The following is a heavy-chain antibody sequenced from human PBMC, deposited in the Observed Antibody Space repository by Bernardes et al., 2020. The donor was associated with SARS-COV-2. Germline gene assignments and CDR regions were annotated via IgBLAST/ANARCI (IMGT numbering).Heavy chain of an antibody. J-gene: IGHJ1*01. Sequence: GGSLRLSCVASGFTLRNLWMSWVRQAPGKGLEWVSAISGSGSGTYYADSVKGRFTVSRDNSKNILYLQLNSLRAEDTAVYFCAKGRIGSDFWSGHSLWGQGTLMTVSS. CDR1: GFTLRNLW. CDR2: ISGSGSGT. D-gene: IGHD3-3*01. CDR3: AKGRIGSDFWSGHSL. V-gene: IGHV3-23*01.